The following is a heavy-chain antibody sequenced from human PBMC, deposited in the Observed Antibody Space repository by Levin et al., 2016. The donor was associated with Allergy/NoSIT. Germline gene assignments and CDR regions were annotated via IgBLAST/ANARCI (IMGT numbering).Heavy chain of an antibody. V-gene: IGHV3-64D*06. CDR1: GFTFSSYV. CDR3: VRASINSWHSFDF. J-gene: IGHJ4*02. Sequence: GESLKISCSASGFTFSSYVMHWVRQAPGKGLEYVSAISSNGINAYYGDSVKGRFIISRDNSKNTLYLQMSSLRTEDTAVYHCVRASINSWHSFDFWGQGTLVTVSS. D-gene: IGHD6-13*01. CDR2: ISSNGINA.